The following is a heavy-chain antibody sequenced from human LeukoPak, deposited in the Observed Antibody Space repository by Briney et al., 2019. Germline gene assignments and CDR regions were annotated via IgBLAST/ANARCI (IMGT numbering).Heavy chain of an antibody. D-gene: IGHD2-2*01. V-gene: IGHV1-18*01. CDR1: VYTFTTYG. CDR3: ARDSVDIVVVPAAIEDWFDP. J-gene: IGHJ5*02. CDR2: ISAYKGNT. Sequence: ASVKVSCKASVYTFTTYGISAVRQAPGQGVEWMGWISAYKGNTDYAQKLQGRVTMTTDTSTSTAYMEMRSLRSDDTAVYYCARDSVDIVVVPAAIEDWFDPWGQGTLVTVSS.